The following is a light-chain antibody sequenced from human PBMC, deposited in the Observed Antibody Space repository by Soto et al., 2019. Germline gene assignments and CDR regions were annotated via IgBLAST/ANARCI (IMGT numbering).Light chain of an antibody. CDR1: SSDVGGYNY. J-gene: IGLJ1*01. CDR3: SSYTSSSTYF. V-gene: IGLV2-14*03. CDR2: DVS. Sequence: QSALTQPASVSGSPGQSITISCTGTSSDVGGYNYVSWYQQHPGKAPKLMIYDVSYRPSGVSNRFSGSKSGNTASLTISGLQAEDEADYYCSSYTSSSTYFFGTGTKVTVL.